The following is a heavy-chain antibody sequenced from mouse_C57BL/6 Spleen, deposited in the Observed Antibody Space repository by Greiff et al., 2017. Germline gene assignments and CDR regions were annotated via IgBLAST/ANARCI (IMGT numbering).Heavy chain of an antibody. CDR1: GYTFTNYW. D-gene: IGHD1-1*01. J-gene: IGHJ4*01. CDR3: ARSAYGSSYVRAMDY. Sequence: VQLQQSGAELVRPGTSVKMSCKASGYTFTNYWIGWAKQRPGHGLEWIGDIYPGGGYTNYNEKFKGKATLTADKSSSTAYMQFSSLTSEDSAIYYCARSAYGSSYVRAMDYWGQGTSVTVSS. CDR2: IYPGGGYT. V-gene: IGHV1-63*01.